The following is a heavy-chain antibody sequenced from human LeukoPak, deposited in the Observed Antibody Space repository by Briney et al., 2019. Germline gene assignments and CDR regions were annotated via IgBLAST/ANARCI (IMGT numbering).Heavy chain of an antibody. V-gene: IGHV4-39*07. D-gene: IGHD2-2*03. CDR1: GGSISSSSYY. CDR2: IYYSGST. Sequence: PSETLSLTCTVSGGSISSSSYYWGWIRQPPGKGLEWIGSIYYSGSTYYNPSLKSRVTISVDTSKNQFSLKLSSVTAADTAVYYCAIDGVRRLDIVVVPAAEEGWFDPWGQGTLVTVSS. J-gene: IGHJ5*02. CDR3: AIDGVRRLDIVVVPAAEEGWFDP.